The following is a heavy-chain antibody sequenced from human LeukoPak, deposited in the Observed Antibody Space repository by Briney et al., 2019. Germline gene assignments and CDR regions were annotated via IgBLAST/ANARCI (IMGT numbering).Heavy chain of an antibody. CDR1: GFTFSSYW. J-gene: IGHJ5*02. CDR2: IKQDGSEK. V-gene: IGHV3-7*03. CDR3: ARDLPHYGSGSYGA. D-gene: IGHD3-10*01. Sequence: GGSLRLSCAASGFTFSSYWMSWVRQAPGKGLEWVANIKQDGSEKYYVDSVKGRFTISRDNAKNSLYLQMNSLRAEDTAVYYCARDLPHYGSGSYGALGQGTLVTVSS.